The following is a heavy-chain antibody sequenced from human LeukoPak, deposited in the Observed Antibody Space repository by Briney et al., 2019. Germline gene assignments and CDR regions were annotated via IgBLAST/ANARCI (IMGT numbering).Heavy chain of an antibody. CDR2: IIPIFGTA. CDR1: GGTFSSYA. V-gene: IGHV1-69*06. J-gene: IGHJ4*02. CDR3: ARYYDSSGFDY. D-gene: IGHD3-22*01. Sequence: ASVKVSCKASGGTFSSYATSWVRQAPGQGLEWMGGIIPIFGTANYAQKFQGRVTITADKSTSTAYMELSSLRSEDTAVYYCARYYDSSGFDYWGQGTLVTVSS.